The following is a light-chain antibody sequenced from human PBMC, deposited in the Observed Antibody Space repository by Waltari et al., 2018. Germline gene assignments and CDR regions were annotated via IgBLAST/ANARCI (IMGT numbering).Light chain of an antibody. V-gene: IGLV10-54*04. CDR2: RSD. CDR3: SAWDKDLVAVV. J-gene: IGLJ3*02. CDR1: RNNVGNQG. Sequence: QAGLIQPPSVSRALGQTATLTCAGNRNNVGNQGVAWLQQHQGHPPKPLSYRSDNGPSGISERVSAPRSGNTASLTITGLQADDEADYYCSAWDKDLVAVVFGGGTKLTVL.